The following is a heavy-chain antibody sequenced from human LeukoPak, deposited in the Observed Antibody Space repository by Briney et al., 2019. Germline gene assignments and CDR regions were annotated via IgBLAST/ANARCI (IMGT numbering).Heavy chain of an antibody. CDR3: AKAGIAAAALDY. D-gene: IGHD6-13*01. V-gene: IGHV3-30*18. CDR2: ISYDGSNK. CDR1: GFTFSSYG. J-gene: IGHJ4*02. Sequence: HPGRSLRLSCAASGFTFSSYGMHWVRQAPGKGLEWVAVISYDGSNKYYADSVKSRFTISRDNSKNTLYLQMNSLRAEDTAVYYCAKAGIAAAALDYWGQGTLVTVSS.